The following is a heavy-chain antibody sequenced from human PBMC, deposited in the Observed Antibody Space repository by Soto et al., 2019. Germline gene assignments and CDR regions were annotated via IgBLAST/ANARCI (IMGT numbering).Heavy chain of an antibody. V-gene: IGHV3-23*01. Sequence: EVQLLESGGGLVQPGGSLRLSCAASGFTFSSYAMSWVRQAPGKGLEWVSAISGSGGSTYYADSVKGRFTISRDNSKNTLYLQMTSLRAEDTAVYYCAKDLSNSYGPYYYYGMDVWGQGTTVTVSS. CDR2: ISGSGGST. J-gene: IGHJ6*02. CDR3: AKDLSNSYGPYYYYGMDV. CDR1: GFTFSSYA. D-gene: IGHD5-18*01.